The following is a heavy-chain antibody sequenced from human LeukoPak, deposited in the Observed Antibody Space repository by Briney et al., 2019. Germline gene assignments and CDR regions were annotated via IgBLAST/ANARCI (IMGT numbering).Heavy chain of an antibody. Sequence: GGSLRLSCVTSGFSFSNFAMTWVRQAPGKGLEWVSTILDTGLGTYYGDSVKGRFTISRDSSKNTLYLQMHSLRAEDTALYYCAKDRGHLYSNYFRDYWGRETWVTVPS. D-gene: IGHD4-11*01. CDR2: ILDTGLGT. V-gene: IGHV3-23*01. CDR1: GFSFSNFA. CDR3: AKDRGHLYSNYFRDY. J-gene: IGHJ4*02.